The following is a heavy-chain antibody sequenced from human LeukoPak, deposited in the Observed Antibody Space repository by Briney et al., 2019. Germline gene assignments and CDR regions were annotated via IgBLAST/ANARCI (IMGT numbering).Heavy chain of an antibody. CDR3: AKDIAPSSSGWYGVFQH. CDR2: ITNSGNSE. J-gene: IGHJ1*01. V-gene: IGHV3-48*04. Sequence: PGGSLRLSCAASEFTFSSYSMNWVRQAPGKGLEWVSYITNSGNSESYADSVKGRFTISRDNAKNSLYLQMNSLRAEDTALYYCAKDIAPSSSGWYGVFQHWGQGTLVTVSS. D-gene: IGHD6-19*01. CDR1: EFTFSSYS.